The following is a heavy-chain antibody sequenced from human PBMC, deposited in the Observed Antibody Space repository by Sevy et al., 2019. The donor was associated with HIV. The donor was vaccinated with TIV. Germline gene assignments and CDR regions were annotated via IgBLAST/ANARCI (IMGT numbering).Heavy chain of an antibody. J-gene: IGHJ5*02. D-gene: IGHD1-1*01. CDR2: IYKGVST. CDR3: ATNHGYPGDWFDP. CDR1: GGSVNSGVSY. Sequence: SETLSLTCSVSGGSVNSGVSYWSWIRQSPGKGLEWIAYIYKGVSTNYNPSLKCRVTISVDTSKNHFSLKLSSVTAADTAVYYCATNHGYPGDWFDPWGQGTPVTDSS. V-gene: IGHV4-61*03.